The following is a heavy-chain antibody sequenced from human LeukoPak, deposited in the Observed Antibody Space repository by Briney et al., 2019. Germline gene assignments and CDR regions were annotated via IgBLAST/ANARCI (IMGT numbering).Heavy chain of an antibody. CDR2: ISGGSDYI. CDR3: AKALAAALEWDYYYGMDV. V-gene: IGHV3-21*01. Sequence: GGSLSLSCAASGFIFNNCSMNWVRQAPGKGLEWVSSISGGSDYIYYTDSAKGRFIISRDNAKKSLYLQMNYLRVEDTTVYYCAKALAAALEWDYYYGMDVWGQGTTVTVPS. J-gene: IGHJ6*02. D-gene: IGHD6-13*01. CDR1: GFIFNNCS.